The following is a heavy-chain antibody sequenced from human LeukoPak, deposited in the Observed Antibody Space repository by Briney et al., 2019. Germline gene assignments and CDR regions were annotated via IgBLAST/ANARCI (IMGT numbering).Heavy chain of an antibody. V-gene: IGHV4-31*11. J-gene: IGHJ4*02. CDR2: IYYSGSA. CDR1: GGSISSADFY. CDR3: ARGSDYFDY. Sequence: PSETLSLTCAVSGGSISSADFYWSWIRQHPGKGLEWIGFIYYSGSAYYNPSLKSRVSISVDTSKNQFSLTLNSVTAADTAVYYCARGSDYFDYGGQGTLSPSPQ.